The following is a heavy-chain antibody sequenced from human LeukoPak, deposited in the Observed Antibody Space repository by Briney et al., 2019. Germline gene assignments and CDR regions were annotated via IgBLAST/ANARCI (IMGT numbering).Heavy chain of an antibody. V-gene: IGHV3-7*01. J-gene: IGHJ4*02. CDR1: GFTFSGHW. D-gene: IGHD1-14*01. Sequence: GGSLRLSCAASGFTFSGHWMSWVRQAPGKGLEWVANINQGGSDKYFVDSVKGRFTISRDNANSLLYLQMNSLRGEDTAVYYCTRDRSRAEDDWGQGTLVTVSS. CDR3: TRDRSRAEDD. CDR2: INQGGSDK.